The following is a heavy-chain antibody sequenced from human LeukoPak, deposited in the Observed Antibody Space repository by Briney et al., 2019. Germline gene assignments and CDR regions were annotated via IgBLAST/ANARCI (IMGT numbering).Heavy chain of an antibody. V-gene: IGHV1-2*02. CDR2: INPNNGGT. D-gene: IGHD6-19*01. Sequence: ASVKVSCKASGYTFTGYYMHWVRQAPGQGLEWMGWINPNNGGTNYAQKFQGRVTMTRDTSISTAYMELSRLRSDDTAVYYCARDGMDGSGWYLDWGQGTLVTVSS. CDR3: ARDGMDGSGWYLD. J-gene: IGHJ4*02. CDR1: GYTFTGYY.